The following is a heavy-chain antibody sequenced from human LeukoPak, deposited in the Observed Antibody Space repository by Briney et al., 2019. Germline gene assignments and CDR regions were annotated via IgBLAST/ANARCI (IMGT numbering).Heavy chain of an antibody. V-gene: IGHV1-69*04. Sequence: GASVKVSCKASGGTFSSYAISWVRQAPGQGLEWMGRIIPIFGIANYAQKFQGRVTITADKSTSTAYMELSSLRSEDTAVYYCAREGSGSYYGMDVWGQGTTVTVSS. J-gene: IGHJ6*02. CDR2: IIPIFGIA. CDR1: GGTFSSYA. D-gene: IGHD1-26*01. CDR3: AREGSGSYYGMDV.